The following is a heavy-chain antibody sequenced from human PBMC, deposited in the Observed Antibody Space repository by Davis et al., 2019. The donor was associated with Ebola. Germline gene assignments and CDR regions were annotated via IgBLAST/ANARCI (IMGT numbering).Heavy chain of an antibody. CDR3: ARGGDCSGGSCYGWYFDL. Sequence: ASVKVSCKASGYTFTSYGISWVRQAPGQGLEWMGWISAYNGNTNYAQKFQGRVTMTRDTSTSTVYMELSSLRSEDTAVYYCARGGDCSGGSCYGWYFDLWGRGTLVTVSS. D-gene: IGHD2-15*01. V-gene: IGHV1-18*01. CDR2: ISAYNGNT. J-gene: IGHJ2*01. CDR1: GYTFTSYG.